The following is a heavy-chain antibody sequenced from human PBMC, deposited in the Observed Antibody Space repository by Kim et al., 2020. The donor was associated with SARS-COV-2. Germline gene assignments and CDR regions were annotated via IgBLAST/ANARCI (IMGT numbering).Heavy chain of an antibody. CDR3: ARPGYCSSTSCLGVDY. CDR2: IYPGDSDT. J-gene: IGHJ4*02. D-gene: IGHD2-2*01. CDR1: GYSFTSYW. Sequence: GESLKISCKGSGYSFTSYWIGWVRQMPGKGLEWMGIIYPGDSDTRYSPSFQGQVTISADKSISTAYLQWSSLKASDTAMYYCARPGYCSSTSCLGVDYWGQGTLVTVSS. V-gene: IGHV5-51*01.